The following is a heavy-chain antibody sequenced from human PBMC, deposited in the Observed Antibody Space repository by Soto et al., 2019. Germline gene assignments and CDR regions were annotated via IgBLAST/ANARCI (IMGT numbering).Heavy chain of an antibody. CDR1: GGTFSSYT. J-gene: IGHJ4*02. V-gene: IGHV1-69*16. Sequence: ASVKVSCKASGGTFSSYTISWVRQAPGQGLEWMGRIIPNLGTANYAQKLQGRVTMTTDESTSTAYMELRSLRSDDTAVYYCARVPYDILTGYYKGYFDYWGQGTLVTVSS. D-gene: IGHD3-9*01. CDR2: IIPNLGTA. CDR3: ARVPYDILTGYYKGYFDY.